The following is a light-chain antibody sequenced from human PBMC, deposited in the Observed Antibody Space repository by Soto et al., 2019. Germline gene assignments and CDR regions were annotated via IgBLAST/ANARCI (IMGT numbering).Light chain of an antibody. CDR3: QQYHRSSIT. CDR1: QSLNNG. V-gene: IGKV1-5*01. Sequence: DIHLTQSPSFLSASVGDRVTITCRASQSLNNGLAWYQQKPGKAPNLLIYDASTLERGVPSRFSGTGSGTEFTLTISSLQPDDFATYYCQQYHRSSITFGQGTRLEIK. J-gene: IGKJ5*01. CDR2: DAS.